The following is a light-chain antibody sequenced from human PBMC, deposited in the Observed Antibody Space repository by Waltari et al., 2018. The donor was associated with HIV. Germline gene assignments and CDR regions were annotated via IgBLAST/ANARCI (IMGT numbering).Light chain of an antibody. CDR1: DSDIGGYNF. CDR3: AAWDDSLSGWV. Sequence: QPALTQPASVSGSPGQSITISCTGTDSDIGGYNFVSWYQQHPGKAPRLLIFDVSARPSGVSDRFSGSKSVNTASLTISSLQAEDEADYYCAAWDDSLSGWVFGGGTKVTVL. J-gene: IGLJ3*02. CDR2: DVS. V-gene: IGLV2-14*03.